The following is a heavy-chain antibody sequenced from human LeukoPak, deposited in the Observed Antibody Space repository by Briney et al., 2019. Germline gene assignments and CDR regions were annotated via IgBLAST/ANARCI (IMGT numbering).Heavy chain of an antibody. D-gene: IGHD6-13*01. Sequence: SETLSLTCTVSGGSISSYYWSWIRQPPGKGLEWIGYIYTSGSTNYNPSLKSRVTISVDTSKNQFSLKLSCVTAADTAVYYCARDRFRSSWYLQRTNYYYYYGMDVWGQGTAVTVSS. CDR3: ARDRFRSSWYLQRTNYYYYYGMDV. CDR1: GGSISSYY. J-gene: IGHJ6*02. V-gene: IGHV4-4*09. CDR2: IYTSGST.